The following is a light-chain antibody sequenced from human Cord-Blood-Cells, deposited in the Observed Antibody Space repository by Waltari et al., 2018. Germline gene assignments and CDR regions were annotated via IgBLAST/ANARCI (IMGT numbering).Light chain of an antibody. CDR2: KAS. V-gene: IGKV1-5*03. CDR3: QQYNSYPGT. CDR1: QSISSW. Sequence: DIQMTQSPSTLSASVGDRVTITCRASQSISSWLAWYQQKPGKAPKLLIYKASSLESGVPSRVSGSGSGTEFTLTIRSLQPDDFATYYCQQYNSYPGTFGQGTKVEIK. J-gene: IGKJ1*01.